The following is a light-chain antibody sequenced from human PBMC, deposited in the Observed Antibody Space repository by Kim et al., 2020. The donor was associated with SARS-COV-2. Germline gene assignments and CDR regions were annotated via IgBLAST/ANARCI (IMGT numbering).Light chain of an antibody. V-gene: IGLV3-19*01. CDR1: SLRSYY. CDR3: NSRDSSGTMV. J-gene: IGLJ2*01. CDR2: GKN. Sequence: SSELTQDPAVSVALGQTVRITCQGDSLRSYYASWYQQKPGQAPVLVIYGKNNRPSGIPDRFSGSSSGNTASLTITGAQAEDEADYYCNSRDSSGTMVFG.